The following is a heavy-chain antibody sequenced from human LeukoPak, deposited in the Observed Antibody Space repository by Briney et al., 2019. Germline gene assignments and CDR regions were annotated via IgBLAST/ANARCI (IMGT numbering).Heavy chain of an antibody. J-gene: IGHJ6*02. V-gene: IGHV1-69*02. CDR1: GGTFSSYT. CDR2: IIPILGIA. D-gene: IGHD4-17*01. Sequence: ASVKVSCKASGGTFSSYTISWVRQAPGHGLEWMGRIIPILGIANYAQKFQGRVTITADKSTSTAYMELSSLRSEDTAVYYCARADYGDYVMPYYYYGMDVWGQGTTVTVSS. CDR3: ARADYGDYVMPYYYYGMDV.